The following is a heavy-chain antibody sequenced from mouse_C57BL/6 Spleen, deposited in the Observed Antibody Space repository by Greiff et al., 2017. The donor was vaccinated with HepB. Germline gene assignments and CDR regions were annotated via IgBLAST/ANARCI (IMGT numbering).Heavy chain of an antibody. V-gene: IGHV1-52*01. D-gene: IGHD2-3*01. CDR1: GYTFTSYW. CDR2: IDPSDSET. CDR3: ARSDGYPFDY. Sequence: VKLQQPGAELVRPGSSVKLSCKASGYTFTSYWMHWVKQRPIQGLEWIGNIDPSDSETHYNQKFKDKATLTVDKSSSTAYMQLSSLTSEDSAVYYCARSDGYPFDYWGQGTTLTVSS. J-gene: IGHJ2*01.